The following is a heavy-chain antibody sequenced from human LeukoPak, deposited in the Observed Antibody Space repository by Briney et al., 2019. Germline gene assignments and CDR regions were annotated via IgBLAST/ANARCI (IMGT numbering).Heavy chain of an antibody. V-gene: IGHV3-23*01. J-gene: IGHJ4*02. CDR3: AKHVLRFLEWLSPFDY. CDR1: GFTFSSYA. Sequence: GGSLRLSCAASGFTFSSYAMSWVRQAPGKGLEWVSAISGSGGRTYYADSVKGRFTISRDNSKNTLYLQMNSLRAEDTAVYYCAKHVLRFLEWLSPFDYWGQGTLVTVSS. CDR2: ISGSGGRT. D-gene: IGHD3-3*01.